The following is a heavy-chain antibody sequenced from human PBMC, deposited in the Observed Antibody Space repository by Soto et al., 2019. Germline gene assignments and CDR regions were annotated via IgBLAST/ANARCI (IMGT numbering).Heavy chain of an antibody. D-gene: IGHD3-22*01. J-gene: IGHJ4*02. CDR1: GFTFSSYS. CDR2: ISSSSSYI. CDR3: ARGYGSAYYYALDY. Sequence: PGGSLRLSCAASGFTFSSYSMNWVRQAPGKGLEWVSSISSSSSYIYYADSVKGRFTISRDNAKNSLYLQMNSLRAEDTAVYYCARGYGSAYYYALDYWGQGTLVTVSS. V-gene: IGHV3-21*01.